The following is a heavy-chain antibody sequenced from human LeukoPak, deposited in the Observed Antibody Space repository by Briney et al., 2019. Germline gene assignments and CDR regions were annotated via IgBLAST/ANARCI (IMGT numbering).Heavy chain of an antibody. CDR1: GFTFSSYA. Sequence: PGGSLRLSCAASGFTFSSYAMSWVRQAPGKGLEGVSAISGSVGSTYYADSVKGRVTISRDNSKDTLYLQINSLRTETTAVYYCAKTGSGSGSYLYNWFDPWGQGTLVTVSS. V-gene: IGHV3-23*01. J-gene: IGHJ5*02. D-gene: IGHD3-10*01. CDR2: ISGSVGST. CDR3: AKTGSGSGSYLYNWFDP.